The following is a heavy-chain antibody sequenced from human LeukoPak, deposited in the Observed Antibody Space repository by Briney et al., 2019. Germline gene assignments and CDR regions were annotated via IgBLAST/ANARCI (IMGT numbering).Heavy chain of an antibody. CDR1: GVSISSYY. V-gene: IGHV4-59*01. CDR2: IYYSGST. CDR3: ARESFSSSGMDY. J-gene: IGHJ4*02. D-gene: IGHD6-13*01. Sequence: SESLSLTCTVSGVSISSYYWSWIRQPPGKGLEWIGYIYYSGSTNYNTSLKSRVTISVDTSKNHFSLKLSSVTAADTAVYYCARESFSSSGMDYWGPGTLVTVSS.